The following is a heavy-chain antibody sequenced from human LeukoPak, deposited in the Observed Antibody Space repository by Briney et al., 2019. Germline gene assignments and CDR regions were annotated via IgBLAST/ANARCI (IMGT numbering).Heavy chain of an antibody. CDR3: VLRGVVKPY. V-gene: IGHV3-7*01. J-gene: IGHJ4*02. D-gene: IGHD3-10*01. CDR1: GFAFSTYW. Sequence: GSLGLSCAASGFAFSTYWMSWVRPAPGKGLEWVANIKQDGSEKYYVDSVKGRFTISRDNAKNSLYLQMNSLRAEDTALYYCVLRGVVKPYWGQGTLVTVSS. CDR2: IKQDGSEK.